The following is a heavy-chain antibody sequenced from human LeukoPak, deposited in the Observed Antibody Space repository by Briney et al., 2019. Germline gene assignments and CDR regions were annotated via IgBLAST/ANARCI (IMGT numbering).Heavy chain of an antibody. D-gene: IGHD5-18*01. CDR2: ISGSGGST. V-gene: IGHV3-23*01. Sequence: GGSLRLSCAASGFTFSSYAMSWVRQAPGKGLEWVSAISGSGGSTYYADSVKGRFTISRDNSKNTLYLHMNSLRAEDTALYWCARWDTGMAAFDLWGQGTLVTVSS. J-gene: IGHJ4*02. CDR3: ARWDTGMAAFDL. CDR1: GFTFSSYA.